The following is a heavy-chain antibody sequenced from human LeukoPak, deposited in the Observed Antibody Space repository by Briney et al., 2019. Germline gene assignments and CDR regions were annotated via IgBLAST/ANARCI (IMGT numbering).Heavy chain of an antibody. CDR2: IRYDGTNK. D-gene: IGHD3-22*01. CDR1: GFIFSSHA. V-gene: IGHV3-30*02. CDR3: ASDDSSGEYDLPFGY. Sequence: GGSLRLSCAAAGFIFSSHAMHWVRQAPGKGLEWVASIRYDGTNKWYADSVKGRFTSSRDNSKNTLYLQMDSLRSEDTAVYYCASDDSSGEYDLPFGYWGQGTLVTVSS. J-gene: IGHJ4*02.